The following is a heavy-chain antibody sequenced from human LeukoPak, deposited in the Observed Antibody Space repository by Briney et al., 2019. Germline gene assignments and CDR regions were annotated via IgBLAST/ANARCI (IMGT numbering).Heavy chain of an antibody. D-gene: IGHD3-10*01. CDR1: GFTFSSYG. CDR3: AKDTYYYGSGSYLDY. V-gene: IGHV3-30*02. Sequence: GGSLRLSCAASGFTFSSYGMHWVRQVPGKGLEWVAFIRYDGSNKYYADSVKGRFTISRDNSKNTLYLQMNSLRAEDTGVYYCAKDTYYYGSGSYLDYWGQESLVTVSS. CDR2: IRYDGSNK. J-gene: IGHJ4*02.